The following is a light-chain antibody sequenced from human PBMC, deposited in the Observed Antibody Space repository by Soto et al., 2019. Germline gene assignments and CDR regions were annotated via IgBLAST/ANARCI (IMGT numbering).Light chain of an antibody. CDR3: QQYGSSPPYN. Sequence: EIVLTQSPGTLSLSPGERATLSCRASQSVICSYLAWYQQKPGQAPRLLIYGASSRATGIPDRFRDSGSRTDFTLTISTLEPEDFAGYYCQQYGSSPPYNFGQGTKMEIK. J-gene: IGKJ2*01. CDR2: GAS. V-gene: IGKV3-20*01. CDR1: QSVICSY.